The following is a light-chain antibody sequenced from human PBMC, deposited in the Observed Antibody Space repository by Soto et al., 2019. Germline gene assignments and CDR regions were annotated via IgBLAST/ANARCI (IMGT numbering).Light chain of an antibody. CDR2: EVS. CDR1: SSDVGGYNY. J-gene: IGLJ1*01. Sequence: QSVLTQPASVSGSPGQSITIACTGTSSDVGGYNYVSWYQQHPGKAPKLMIYEVSNRPSRVSNRFSGSKSGNTASLTISGLQAEDEADYYCSSYTRRSTAYVFATGTDVTVL. CDR3: SSYTRRSTAYV. V-gene: IGLV2-14*01.